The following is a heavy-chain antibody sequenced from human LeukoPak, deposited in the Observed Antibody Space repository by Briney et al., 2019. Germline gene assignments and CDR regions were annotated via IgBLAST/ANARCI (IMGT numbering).Heavy chain of an antibody. Sequence: SETLSLTCAVYGGSFNVPFWTWIRQPPGKGLEWIGEITPGGYTNYNPSHKSRVTVSVDMSKNQFSLKLSSVTAADTAVYYCARGTAAGPGDNAFDTWGRGTMVIVSS. V-gene: IGHV4-34*01. CDR3: ARGTAAGPGDNAFDT. CDR1: GGSFNVPF. CDR2: ITPGGYT. J-gene: IGHJ3*02. D-gene: IGHD2-21*02.